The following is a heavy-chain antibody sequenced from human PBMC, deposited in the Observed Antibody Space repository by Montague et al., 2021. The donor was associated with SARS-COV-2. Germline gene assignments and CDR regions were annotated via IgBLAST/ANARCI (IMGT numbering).Heavy chain of an antibody. J-gene: IGHJ4*02. D-gene: IGHD3-22*01. CDR3: ARDQDYYDPGHDY. CDR2: ISSSGSTI. V-gene: IGHV3-48*03. Sequence: LSLSLSASGFTFSSYEMNWVRQAPGKGLEWVSYISSSGSTIYYADSVKGRFTISRDNAKNSLYLQMNSLRAEDTAVYYCARDQDYYDPGHDYWGQGTLVTVSS. CDR1: GFTFSSYE.